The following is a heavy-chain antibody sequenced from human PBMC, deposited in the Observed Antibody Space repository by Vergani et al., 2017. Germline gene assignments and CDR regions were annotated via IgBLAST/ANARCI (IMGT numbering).Heavy chain of an antibody. CDR2: IYYSGST. CDR3: ARSSGHSSSLNRFDP. Sequence: QVQLQESGPGLVKPSETLSLTCTVSGGSISSYYWSWIRQPPGKGLEWIGYIYYSGSTNYNPSLKSRVTISVDTSKNQFSLKLSSVTAADTAVYYCARSSGHSSSLNRFDPWGQGTLVTVSS. CDR1: GGSISSYY. V-gene: IGHV4-59*01. D-gene: IGHD6-13*01. J-gene: IGHJ5*02.